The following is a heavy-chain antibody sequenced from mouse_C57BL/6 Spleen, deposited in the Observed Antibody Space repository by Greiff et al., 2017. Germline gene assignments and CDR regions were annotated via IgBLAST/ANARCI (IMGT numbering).Heavy chain of an antibody. J-gene: IGHJ4*01. CDR2: IHPNSGST. V-gene: IGHV1-64*01. CDR1: GYTFTSYW. D-gene: IGHD1-1*01. CDR3: ARATTGVGGAMDY. Sequence: QVQLQQSGAELVKPGASVKLSCKASGYTFTSYWMHWVKQRPGQGLEWIGMIHPNSGSTNYNEKFKSKATVTVDKSSSTAYMQLSSLTSEDSAVYYCARATTGVGGAMDYWGQGTSVTVSS.